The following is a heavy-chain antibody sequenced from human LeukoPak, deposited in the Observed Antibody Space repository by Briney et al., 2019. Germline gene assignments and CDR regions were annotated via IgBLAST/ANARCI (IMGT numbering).Heavy chain of an antibody. CDR2: IHHSGST. D-gene: IGHD2-2*02. CDR1: GGSISSSHW. V-gene: IGHV4-4*02. J-gene: IGHJ4*02. CDR3: ASAYCSSTSCYRSISADH. Sequence: PSGTLSLTCAVSGGSISSSHWWSWVRQPPGKGLEWIGEIHHSGSTNYNPSLKSRVTISVDKFKNQFSLKLSSVTAADTAVYYCASAYCSSTSCYRSISADHWGQGTLVTVSS.